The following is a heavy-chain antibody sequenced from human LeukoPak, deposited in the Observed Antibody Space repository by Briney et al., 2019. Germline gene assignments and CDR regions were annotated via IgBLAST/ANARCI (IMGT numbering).Heavy chain of an antibody. CDR3: VRGVLTGGHSFDS. J-gene: IGHJ4*02. CDR2: IKQDGSEK. CDR1: GFTFTSYW. Sequence: PGGSLRLSCAASGFTFTSYWMTWVRQAAGKGLEWVANIKQDGSEKYYADSVKGRFTISRDNPKNTLYLQMNSLRAEDTAVYYCVRGVLTGGHSFDSWGQGTLVTVSS. D-gene: IGHD3-9*01. V-gene: IGHV3-7*02.